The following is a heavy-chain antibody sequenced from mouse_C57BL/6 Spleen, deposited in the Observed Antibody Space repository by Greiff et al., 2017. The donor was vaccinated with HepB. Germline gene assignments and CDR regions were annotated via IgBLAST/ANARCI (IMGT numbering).Heavy chain of an antibody. CDR3: ARRTAQATYYFDY. CDR1: GYSFTSYW. CDR2: IDPSDSYT. Sequence: VQLQQPGAELVKPGASVKLSCKASGYSFTSYWMQWVKQRPGQGLERIGEIDPSDSYTNYNQKFKGKATLTVDTSSSTAYMQLSSLTSEDSAVYYCARRTAQATYYFDYWGQGTTLTVSS. D-gene: IGHD3-2*02. V-gene: IGHV1-50*01. J-gene: IGHJ2*01.